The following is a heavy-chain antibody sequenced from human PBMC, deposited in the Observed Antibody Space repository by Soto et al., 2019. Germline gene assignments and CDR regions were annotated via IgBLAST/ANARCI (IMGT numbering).Heavy chain of an antibody. V-gene: IGHV1-18*01. CDR3: AGRKPDVVGWEPSDY. CDR2: ISAYNGNP. CDR1: GYTFTSYG. J-gene: IGHJ4*02. Sequence: QVQLVQSGAEVKKPGASVKVSCKASGYTFTSYGISWVRQAPGQGLEWMGWISAYNGNPNYPQKLQGRVTMTTDTSTSTAHMDLESLGFGGTAVYFWAGRKPDVVGWEPSDYWGQGTLVTVCS. D-gene: IGHD1-26*01.